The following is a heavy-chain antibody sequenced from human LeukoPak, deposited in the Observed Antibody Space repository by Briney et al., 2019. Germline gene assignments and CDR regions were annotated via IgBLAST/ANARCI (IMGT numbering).Heavy chain of an antibody. J-gene: IGHJ4*02. V-gene: IGHV1-46*01. CDR1: GYTFTSYY. CDR3: AKRITMVRGALDY. CDR2: INPSGGST. Sequence: GASVKVSCKASGYTFTSYYMHWVRQAPGQGLEWMGIINPSGGSTSYAQKFQGRVTMTRDTSTSTAYMELRSLRSDDTAVYYCAKRITMVRGALDYWGQGTLVTVSS. D-gene: IGHD3-10*01.